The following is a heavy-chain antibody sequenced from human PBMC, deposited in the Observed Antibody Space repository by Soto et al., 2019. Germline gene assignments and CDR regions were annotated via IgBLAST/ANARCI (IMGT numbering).Heavy chain of an antibody. V-gene: IGHV4-34*01. CDR1: GGSFSGYY. CDR3: ARGIEAWNHHYFDL. D-gene: IGHD1-1*01. Sequence: SETLSLTCAVYGGSFSGYYWSWIRQPPGKGLEWIGEINHSGSTNYNPSLKSRVSITIDTSENQVSLRLSSATAADTAVYYCARGIEAWNHHYFDLWGQGFLVTVSS. CDR2: INHSGST. J-gene: IGHJ4*02.